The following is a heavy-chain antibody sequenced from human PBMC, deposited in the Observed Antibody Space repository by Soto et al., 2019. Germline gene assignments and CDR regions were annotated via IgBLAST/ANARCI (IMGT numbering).Heavy chain of an antibody. D-gene: IGHD3-3*01. CDR1: GCSVSSGSYY. CDR3: ARGQAFWTGYYRMPYYFDY. V-gene: IGHV4-61*01. Sequence: SETLSLTSPVSGCSVSSGSYYWSWIRQPPGKGLEYIGYLFYSGSTNYDPSLKSRVTISVDTPKNQFSLKLTSVTAADTAVYYCARGQAFWTGYYRMPYYFDYWGQGTLVTVPS. J-gene: IGHJ4*02. CDR2: LFYSGST.